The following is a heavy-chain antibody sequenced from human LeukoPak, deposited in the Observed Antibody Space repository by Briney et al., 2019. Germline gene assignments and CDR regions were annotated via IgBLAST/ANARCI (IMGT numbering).Heavy chain of an antibody. CDR2: IRYDGSNK. J-gene: IGHJ4*02. D-gene: IGHD5-18*01. CDR1: GFTFSSYG. Sequence: GGSLRLSCAASGFTFSSYGMHRVRQAPGKGLEWVAFIRYDGSNKYYADSVKGRFTISRDNSKNTLYLQMNSLRAEDTAVYYCAKAGYSYGYLDYWGQGTLVTVSS. CDR3: AKAGYSYGYLDY. V-gene: IGHV3-30*02.